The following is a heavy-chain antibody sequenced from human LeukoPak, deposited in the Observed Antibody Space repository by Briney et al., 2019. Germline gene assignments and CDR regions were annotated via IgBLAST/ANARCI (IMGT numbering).Heavy chain of an antibody. D-gene: IGHD6-13*01. CDR3: ATWAYISTSSNWFDP. CDR2: FYYSGYT. CDR1: GDSISSCY. V-gene: IGHV4-59*01. Sequence: SETLSLTCTVSGDSISSCYWSWIRQPPGRGLEWIGCFYYSGYTNYNPSLKSRLTISIDTSKNQVSLKLSSVTAADTAMYYCATWAYISTSSNWFDPWGQGTLVTVSS. J-gene: IGHJ5*02.